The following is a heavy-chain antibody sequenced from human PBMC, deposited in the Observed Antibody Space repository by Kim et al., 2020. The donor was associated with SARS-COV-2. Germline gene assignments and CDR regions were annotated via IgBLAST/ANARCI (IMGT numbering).Heavy chain of an antibody. V-gene: IGHV1-2*02. J-gene: IGHJ5*02. CDR2: INPNNGDT. Sequence: ASVKVSCKTSGYSFTDYYIHWVRQAPGQGFQWMGWINPNNGDTNYVQEFQGRVTMTRDTSISTAYMEVNSLRSDDTAVYYCARDTLMSTKWLDPWGQGTLVTVSS. CDR1: GYSFTDYY. D-gene: IGHD3-10*02. CDR3: ARDTLMSTKWLDP.